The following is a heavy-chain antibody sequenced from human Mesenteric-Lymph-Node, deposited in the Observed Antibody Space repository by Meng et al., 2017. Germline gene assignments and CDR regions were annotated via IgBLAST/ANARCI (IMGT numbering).Heavy chain of an antibody. V-gene: IGHV1-18*04. Sequence: ASVKVSCKASGYTFTSYGISWVRQAPGQGLEWMGWISADNGDTKSVQKFQDRVTMTADTSTSTAYMELSSLRSDDTAVYYCARDVAGWESSGYWGQGTLVTVSS. J-gene: IGHJ4*02. CDR1: GYTFTSYG. CDR2: ISADNGDT. D-gene: IGHD6-19*01. CDR3: ARDVAGWESSGY.